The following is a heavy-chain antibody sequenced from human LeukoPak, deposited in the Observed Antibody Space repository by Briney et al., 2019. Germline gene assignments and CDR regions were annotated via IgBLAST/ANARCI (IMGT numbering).Heavy chain of an antibody. Sequence: PGGSLRLSCAASGFTFSSYAMHWVREAPGKGLEWVAVISYDGSNKYYADSVKRRFTISRDNSKNTLYLQMNSLRAEDTAVYYCARDRIVVVVAAIGGFDYWGQGTLVTVSS. D-gene: IGHD2-15*01. CDR1: GFTFSSYA. CDR2: ISYDGSNK. J-gene: IGHJ4*02. V-gene: IGHV3-30*04. CDR3: ARDRIVVVVAAIGGFDY.